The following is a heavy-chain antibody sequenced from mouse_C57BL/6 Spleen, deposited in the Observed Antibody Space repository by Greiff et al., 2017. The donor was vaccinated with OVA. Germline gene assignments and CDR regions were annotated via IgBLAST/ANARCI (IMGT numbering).Heavy chain of an antibody. V-gene: IGHV2-9-1*01. Sequence: VKLMESGPGLVAPSQSLSITCTVSGFSLTSYAISWVRQPPGKGLEWLGVIWTGGGTNYNSALKSILSISKDNSKSQVFLKMNSLQTDDTARYDCARKSDSYYPTYYDAMDYWGQGTSVTVSS. CDR2: IWTGGGT. J-gene: IGHJ4*01. D-gene: IGHD2-3*01. CDR1: GFSLTSYA. CDR3: ARKSDSYYPTYYDAMDY.